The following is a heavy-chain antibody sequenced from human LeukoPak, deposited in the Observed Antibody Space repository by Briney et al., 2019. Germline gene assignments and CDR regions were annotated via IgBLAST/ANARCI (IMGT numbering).Heavy chain of an antibody. CDR1: GYSFTNYW. D-gene: IGHD6-13*01. CDR2: IDPTDSYT. Sequence: GESLKISCQGSGYSFTNYWISWVRQMPGKGLEWMGSIDPTDSYTNYSPSFQGHVTISADKSISTAYLQWSSLKASDTAMYYCARSIGAVVGMREDYWGQATLVTVSS. V-gene: IGHV5-10-1*01. J-gene: IGHJ4*02. CDR3: ARSIGAVVGMREDY.